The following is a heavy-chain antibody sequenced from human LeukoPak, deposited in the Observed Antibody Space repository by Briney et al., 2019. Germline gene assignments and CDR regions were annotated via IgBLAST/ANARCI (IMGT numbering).Heavy chain of an antibody. CDR1: GYTFTDYF. CDR3: AREPYYYGSGSRFGY. Sequence: GASVKVSCKASGYTFTDYFIQWVRQAPGQGLEWMGWINPNSGGTNYAQKFQGRVTMTRDTSISTAYMELSRLRSDDTAVYYCAREPYYYGSGSRFGYWGQGTLVTVSS. D-gene: IGHD3-10*01. CDR2: INPNSGGT. V-gene: IGHV1-2*02. J-gene: IGHJ4*02.